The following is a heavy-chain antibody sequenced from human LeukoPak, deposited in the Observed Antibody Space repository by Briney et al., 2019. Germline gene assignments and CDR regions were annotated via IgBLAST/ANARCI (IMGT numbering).Heavy chain of an antibody. CDR3: ARDRGGDAFDI. Sequence: GGSLRLSCAASGFTFSNYDMNWVRQAPGKGLEWVSFISGSSGFKHYAESVKGRITISRENAKNSLYLQMNSLRVEDTAVYYCARDRGGDAFDIWGQGTMVTVSS. V-gene: IGHV3-21*01. D-gene: IGHD3-10*01. CDR1: GFTFSNYD. J-gene: IGHJ3*02. CDR2: ISGSSGFK.